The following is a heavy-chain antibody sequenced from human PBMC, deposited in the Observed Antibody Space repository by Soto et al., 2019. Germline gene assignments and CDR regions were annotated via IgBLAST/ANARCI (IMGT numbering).Heavy chain of an antibody. CDR3: ARDRGDNSGRSAAFDI. D-gene: IGHD3-10*01. CDR1: GFTFSSFG. Sequence: EMQLVESGGGLVQPGGSLRLSCAASGFTFSSFGMNWVRQAPGKGLEWVSFISGANTMVYADSVKGRFSISRDNAKNSVYLQLNSLRDEDTAVYYCARDRGDNSGRSAAFDIWGRGTMVTVS. CDR2: ISGANTM. V-gene: IGHV3-48*02. J-gene: IGHJ3*02.